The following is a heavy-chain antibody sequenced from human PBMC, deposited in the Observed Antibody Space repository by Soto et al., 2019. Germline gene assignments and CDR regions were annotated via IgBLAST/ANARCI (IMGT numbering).Heavy chain of an antibody. CDR3: ARVSGHVYATLHGPFDY. V-gene: IGHV3-30*04. CDR2: ISNDGRIK. D-gene: IGHD2-8*01. Sequence: QVQLVESGGGVVQPGRSLRLSCAASEFTFNRHAMHWVRQAPGKGLEWVAVISNDGRIKYYADSVKGRFTISRDNSMNTLDLQMNSLRAEDTAIYFCARVSGHVYATLHGPFDYWGQGTLVTVYS. J-gene: IGHJ4*02. CDR1: EFTFNRHA.